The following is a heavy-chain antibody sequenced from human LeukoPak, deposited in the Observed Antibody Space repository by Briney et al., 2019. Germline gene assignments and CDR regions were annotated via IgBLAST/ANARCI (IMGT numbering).Heavy chain of an antibody. CDR1: GFTFSSYA. V-gene: IGHV3-23*01. J-gene: IGHJ2*01. CDR2: ISGSGGST. CDR3: AKDRWFGAVAYWYFDL. D-gene: IGHD6-19*01. Sequence: GGSLSLYCAASGFTFSSYAMSWVRQAPGKGLEWVSAISGSGGSTYYADSVKGRFTISRDNSKNTLYLQMNSLRAEDTAVYYCAKDRWFGAVAYWYFDLWGRGTLVTVSS.